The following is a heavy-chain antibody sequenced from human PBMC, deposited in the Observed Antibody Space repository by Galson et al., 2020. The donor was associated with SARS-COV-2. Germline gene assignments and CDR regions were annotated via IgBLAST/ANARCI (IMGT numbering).Heavy chain of an antibody. CDR3: ARDPNRIVGATIHYFDY. V-gene: IGHV1-18*01. CDR1: GYTFTSYG. Sequence: ASVKVYCKASGYTFTSYGISWVRQAPGQGLEWMGWISAYNGNTNYAQKLQGRVTMTTDTSTSTAYMELRSLRSDDTAVYYCARDPNRIVGATIHYFDYWGQGTLVTVSS. D-gene: IGHD1-26*01. J-gene: IGHJ4*02. CDR2: ISAYNGNT.